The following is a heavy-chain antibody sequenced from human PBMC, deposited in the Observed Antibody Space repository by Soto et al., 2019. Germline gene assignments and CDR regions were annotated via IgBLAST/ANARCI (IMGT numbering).Heavy chain of an antibody. V-gene: IGHV1-18*01. CDR1: GGTFSSYA. J-gene: IGHJ4*02. D-gene: IGHD6-19*01. CDR2: ISAYDGNT. CDR3: ASSGWSAPLDY. Sequence: ASVKVSCKASGGTFSSYAISWVRQAPGQGLEWMGWISAYDGNTNYAQKLQGRVTMTTDTSTSTAYMELRGLRSDGTAVYYCASSGWSAPLDYWGQGTLVTVSS.